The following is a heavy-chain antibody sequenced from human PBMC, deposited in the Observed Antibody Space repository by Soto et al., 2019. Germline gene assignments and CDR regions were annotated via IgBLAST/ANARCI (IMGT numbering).Heavy chain of an antibody. Sequence: EVQLVESGGGLVQPGGSLKLSCAASGFTFSGSAMHWVRQASGKGLEWVGRIRSKTNNFATAYAAWLKGRFTISRDDSKNMAYLQMNSLQTDDTAVYYCTRHSPDEMMRTGGQGTLVTVSS. J-gene: IGHJ4*02. D-gene: IGHD3-16*01. CDR2: IRSKTNNFAT. CDR3: TRHSPDEMMRT. V-gene: IGHV3-73*02. CDR1: GFTFSGSA.